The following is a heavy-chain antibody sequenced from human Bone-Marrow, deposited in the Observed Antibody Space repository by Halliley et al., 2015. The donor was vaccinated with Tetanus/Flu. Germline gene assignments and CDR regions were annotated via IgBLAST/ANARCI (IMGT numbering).Heavy chain of an antibody. CDR1: GFIFSDYA. D-gene: IGHD5-18*01. CDR3: AQGDNYSYES. Sequence: SLRLSCAASGFIFSDYAMHWVRQAPGKGLEWVSIIWYDGSNKYYEDSLKGRFTISRDNSKNTVYLQINSLRAEDTAVYYCAQGDNYSYESWGRGTLVTVSS. V-gene: IGHV3-33*06. J-gene: IGHJ4*02. CDR2: IWYDGSNK.